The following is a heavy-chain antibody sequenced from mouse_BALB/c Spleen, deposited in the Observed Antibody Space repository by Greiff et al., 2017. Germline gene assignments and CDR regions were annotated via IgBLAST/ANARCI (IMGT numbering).Heavy chain of an antibody. D-gene: IGHD3-2*01. CDR3: ALDSSGYGWFAY. J-gene: IGHJ3*01. CDR2: ISSGGSYT. V-gene: IGHV5-6*01. CDR1: GFTFSSYG. Sequence: EVQRVESGGDLVKPGGSLKLSCAASGFTFSSYGMSWVRQTPDKRLEWVATISSGGSYTYYPDSVKGRFTISRDNAKNTLYLQMSSLKSEDTAMYYCALDSSGYGWFAYWGQGTLVTVSA.